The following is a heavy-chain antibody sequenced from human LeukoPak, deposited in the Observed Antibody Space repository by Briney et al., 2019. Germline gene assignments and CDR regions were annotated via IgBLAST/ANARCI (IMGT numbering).Heavy chain of an antibody. CDR1: GFTFSSYS. CDR3: ARDGGSGNPVFVHDY. CDR2: ISSSSSYI. Sequence: PGGSLRLSCAASGFTFSSYSINWVRQAPGKGLEWVSSISSSSSYIYYADSVKGRFTISRDNAKNSLYLQMNSLRAEDTAVYYCARDGGSGNPVFVHDYWGQGTLVTVSS. J-gene: IGHJ4*02. V-gene: IGHV3-21*01. D-gene: IGHD3-16*01.